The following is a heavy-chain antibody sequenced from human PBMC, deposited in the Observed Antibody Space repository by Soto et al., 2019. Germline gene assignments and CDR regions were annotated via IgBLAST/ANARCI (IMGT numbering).Heavy chain of an antibody. V-gene: IGHV4-38-2*02. J-gene: IGHJ4*02. Sequence: PSETLSLTCAVSGYSISSGYYWDWIRQPPGKGLQWIGGIYHNGETYYNPSLKSRLTLSVDTSKNQFSLKLNSVTPEDTAVYYCAREFPYYVSSDSYLDYWGQGALVTVSS. CDR1: GYSISSGYY. D-gene: IGHD3-16*01. CDR3: AREFPYYVSSDSYLDY. CDR2: IYHNGET.